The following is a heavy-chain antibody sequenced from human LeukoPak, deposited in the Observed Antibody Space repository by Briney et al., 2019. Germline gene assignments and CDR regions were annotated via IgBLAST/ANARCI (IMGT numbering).Heavy chain of an antibody. J-gene: IGHJ4*02. V-gene: IGHV5-51*04. D-gene: IGHD2-21*02. CDR3: ATYCGGDYYQEGDFDY. CDR2: IYPDDSDT. CDR1: GYSFNNYW. Sequence: GESLKISCQGSGYSFNNYWIGWARQMPGKGLEWMGIIYPDDSDTRYSPSFQGQVTFSADKPISTAYLQWSSLKASDTAIYYCATYCGGDYYQEGDFDYWGQGTLVTVSS.